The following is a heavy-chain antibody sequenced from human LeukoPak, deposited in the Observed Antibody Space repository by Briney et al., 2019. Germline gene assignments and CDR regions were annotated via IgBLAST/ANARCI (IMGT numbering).Heavy chain of an antibody. V-gene: IGHV6-1*01. D-gene: IGHD3-10*01. CDR2: TYYRSKWYN. Sequence: SQTLSLTCALSGDILSSNSAAWNWIRQSPSRGLEWLGRTYYRSKWYNDYAVSVKTRITINPDTSKNQFSLQLNSVTPEDAAVYYCARVPRITMVRGVIIPYFDYWGQGTLVTVSS. CDR1: GDILSSNSAA. J-gene: IGHJ4*02. CDR3: ARVPRITMVRGVIIPYFDY.